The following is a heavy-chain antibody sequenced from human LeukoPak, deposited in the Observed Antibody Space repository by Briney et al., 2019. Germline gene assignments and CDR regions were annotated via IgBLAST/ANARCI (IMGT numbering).Heavy chain of an antibody. V-gene: IGHV3-30*18. CDR3: AKVRSGAFDI. D-gene: IGHD7-27*01. CDR2: ISYDGSNK. Sequence: GGSLGLSCAASGFTFSSYGMHWVRQAPGKGLEWVAVISYDGSNKYYADSVKGRFTISRDNSKSTLYLQMNSLRAEDTAVYYCAKVRSGAFDIWGQGTMVTVSS. CDR1: GFTFSSYG. J-gene: IGHJ3*02.